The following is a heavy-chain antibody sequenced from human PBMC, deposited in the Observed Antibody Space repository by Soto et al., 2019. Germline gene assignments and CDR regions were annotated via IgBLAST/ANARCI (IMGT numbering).Heavy chain of an antibody. CDR3: AKGLALMADH. CDR1: GFSFNTYV. D-gene: IGHD2-21*01. CDR2: ILYDGSKE. J-gene: IGHJ4*02. Sequence: PGGSLRLSCTDSGFSFNTYVMDWVRQAPGKGLEWVARILYDGSKEYYAALVKGRFTISRDNSKNTLYLQMDRLRVEDTAVYFCAKGLALMADHWGQGTPVTVSS. V-gene: IGHV3-30*18.